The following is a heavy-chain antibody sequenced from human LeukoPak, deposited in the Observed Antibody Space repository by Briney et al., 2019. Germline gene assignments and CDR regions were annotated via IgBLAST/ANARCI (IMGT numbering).Heavy chain of an antibody. V-gene: IGHV3-53*01. Sequence: PGGSLILFCAASGVTVNNNYMSWVRQAPGKGLEWVSIIYSGGSTKYADSVRGRFTISRDTSKNTLYLQMNSLSAEDSAVYYCVSDILRNFDYWGQGTQVTVSS. CDR2: IYSGGST. D-gene: IGHD2-21*01. CDR3: VSDILRNFDY. J-gene: IGHJ4*02. CDR1: GVTVNNNY.